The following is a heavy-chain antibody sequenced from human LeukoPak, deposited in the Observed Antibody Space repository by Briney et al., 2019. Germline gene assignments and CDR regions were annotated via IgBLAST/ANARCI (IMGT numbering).Heavy chain of an antibody. CDR1: GFTFSSYG. CDR2: IRYDGSNK. D-gene: IGHD6-19*01. Sequence: PGGSLRLSCAASGFTFSSYGMHWVRQAPGKGLEWVAFIRYDGSNKYYADSVKGRFTISRDNSRNTLYLQMNSLRAEDTAMYYCAKAQSGYSSGWSNFDYWAREPWSPSPQ. J-gene: IGHJ4*02. CDR3: AKAQSGYSSGWSNFDY. V-gene: IGHV3-30*02.